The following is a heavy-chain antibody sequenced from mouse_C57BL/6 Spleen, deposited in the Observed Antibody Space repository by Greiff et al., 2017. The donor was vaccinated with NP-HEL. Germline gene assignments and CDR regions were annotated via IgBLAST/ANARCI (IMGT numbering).Heavy chain of an antibody. CDR3: ARRFYDYDGYYYAMDY. J-gene: IGHJ4*01. CDR2: IYPRSGNT. D-gene: IGHD2-4*01. Sequence: QVQLKESGAELARPGASVKLSCKASGYTFTSYGISWVKQRTGQGLEWIGEIYPRSGNTYYNEKFKGKATLTADKSSSTAYMELRSLTSEDSAVYFCARRFYDYDGYYYAMDYWGQGTSVTVSS. CDR1: GYTFTSYG. V-gene: IGHV1-81*01.